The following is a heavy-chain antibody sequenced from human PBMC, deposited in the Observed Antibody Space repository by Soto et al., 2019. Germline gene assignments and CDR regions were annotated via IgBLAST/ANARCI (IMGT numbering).Heavy chain of an antibody. CDR2: IYHSGST. D-gene: IGHD3-3*01. J-gene: IGHJ4*02. CDR1: FYSISIGYY. V-gene: IGHV4-38-2*01. Sequence: TCAVSFYSISIGYYWGWIRQPPGKGLEWIGSIYHSGSTYYNPSLKSRVTISVDTSKNQFSLKLSSVTAADTAVYYCARGGVVILFDYWGQGTLVTVSS. CDR3: ARGGVVILFDY.